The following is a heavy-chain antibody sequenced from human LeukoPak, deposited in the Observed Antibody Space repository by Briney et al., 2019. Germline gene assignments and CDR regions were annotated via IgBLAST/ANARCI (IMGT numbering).Heavy chain of an antibody. D-gene: IGHD2-2*01. CDR2: IYHSGST. V-gene: IGHV4-38-2*01. CDR1: GYSISSGYY. Sequence: PSETLSLTCAVYGYSISSGYYWGWIRQPPGKGLEWIGSIYHSGSTYYNPSLKSRVTISVDTSKNQFSLKLSSVTAADTAVYYCARGEVVVVPAAIRFDPWGQGTLVTVSS. J-gene: IGHJ5*02. CDR3: ARGEVVVVPAAIRFDP.